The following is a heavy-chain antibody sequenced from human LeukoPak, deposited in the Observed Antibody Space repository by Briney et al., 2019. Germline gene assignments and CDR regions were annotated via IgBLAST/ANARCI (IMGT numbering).Heavy chain of an antibody. V-gene: IGHV3-53*01. J-gene: IGHJ4*02. D-gene: IGHD3-22*01. CDR2: IYSGGDT. CDR3: ASSSSGYYYPDY. Sequence: HPGGSLRLSCAASGFTISSTYMSWVRQAPGKGLECVSVIYSGGDTFCADPVKGRFTISRDNSKNTLYLQMNSLRAEDTAVYYCASSSSGYYYPDYWGQGTLVTVSS. CDR1: GFTISSTY.